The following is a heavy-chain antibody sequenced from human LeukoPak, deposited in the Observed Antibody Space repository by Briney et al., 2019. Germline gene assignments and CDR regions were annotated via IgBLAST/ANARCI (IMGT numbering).Heavy chain of an antibody. CDR3: ARYGDDGSGSPNFDY. D-gene: IGHD3-10*01. CDR2: ISSSSSTI. V-gene: IGHV3-48*02. CDR1: GFTFSSYT. Sequence: PGGSLRLSCVVSGFTFSSYTMNWVRQAPGRGLEWLSYISSSSSTIYYADSVKGRFTISRDNAKNSLYLQMNSLRDEDTAVYYCARYGDDGSGSPNFDYWGQGTLVTVSS. J-gene: IGHJ4*02.